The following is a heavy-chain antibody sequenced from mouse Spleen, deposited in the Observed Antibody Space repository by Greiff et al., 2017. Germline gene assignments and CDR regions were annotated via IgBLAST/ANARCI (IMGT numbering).Heavy chain of an antibody. CDR2: IDPNSGGT. D-gene: IGHD3-3*01. Sequence: QLHRHHPGPELVRPGPPGNLSCKPPASTFTSYGMHWVKQRPGRGLEWIGRIDPNSGGTKYNEKFKSKATLTVDKPSSTAYMQLSSLTSEDSAVYYCARGHWFAYWGQGTLVTVSA. CDR1: ASTFTSYG. CDR3: ARGHWFAY. V-gene: IGHV1-72*01. J-gene: IGHJ3*01.